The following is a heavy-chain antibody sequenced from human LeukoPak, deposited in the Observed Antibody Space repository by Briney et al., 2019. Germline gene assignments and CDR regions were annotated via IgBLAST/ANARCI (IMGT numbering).Heavy chain of an antibody. D-gene: IGHD5-12*01. CDR2: INPSGGST. Sequence: ASVKVSCKASGYTFTGYYMHWVRQAPGQGLEWMGIINPSGGSTRYAQTFQGRITLTRDTSTSTVYMELSSLRSEDTAVYYCARRYSVNWFDSWGQGTLVTVSS. CDR3: ARRYSVNWFDS. CDR1: GYTFTGYY. V-gene: IGHV1-46*01. J-gene: IGHJ5*01.